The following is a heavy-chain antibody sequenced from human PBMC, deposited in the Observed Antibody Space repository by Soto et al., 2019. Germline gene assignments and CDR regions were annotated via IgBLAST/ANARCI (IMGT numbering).Heavy chain of an antibody. CDR1: GASISSGAYY. V-gene: IGHV4-31*03. CDR2: IYYSGNT. Sequence: SETLSLTCTVSGASISSGAYYWSWIRQHPGKGLEWIGYIYYSGNTYYNPSLRSRVAISVDTSKNQFSLKLSSVTAADTAVYYCARGPTTFFWFDPWGQGTLVTVSS. CDR3: ARGPTTFFWFDP. J-gene: IGHJ5*02. D-gene: IGHD3-16*01.